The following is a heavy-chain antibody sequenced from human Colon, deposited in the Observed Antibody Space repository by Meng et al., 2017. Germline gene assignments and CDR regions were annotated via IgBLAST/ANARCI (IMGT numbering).Heavy chain of an antibody. J-gene: IGHJ5*02. D-gene: IGHD4-17*01. V-gene: IGHV4-30-4*01. CDR2: IYYSGST. Sequence: QWQLLESGPGRVQPSQPMSLTCTVSGGSIRSCDYYWSWIRQPPGKGLEWIGYIYYSGSTYSNASLKSRVTISIDRSKNQFSLKLSSVTAADTAVYYCARDRKHYGERGWFDPWGQGTLVTVSS. CDR1: GGSIRSCDYY. CDR3: ARDRKHYGERGWFDP.